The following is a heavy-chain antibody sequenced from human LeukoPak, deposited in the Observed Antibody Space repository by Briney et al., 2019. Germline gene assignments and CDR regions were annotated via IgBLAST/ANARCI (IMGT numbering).Heavy chain of an antibody. CDR2: ISNSGSTI. J-gene: IGHJ4*02. CDR1: GFTFSDYY. V-gene: IGHV3-11*01. CDR3: ATWTGQVPG. Sequence: PGGSLRLSCAASGFTFSDYYMSWIRQAPGKGLERVSYISNSGSTIDYADSVKGRFTISRDNGKNSLYLQMNSLKAEDTAVYYCATWTGQVPGWGQGTLVTVAS. D-gene: IGHD1-1*01.